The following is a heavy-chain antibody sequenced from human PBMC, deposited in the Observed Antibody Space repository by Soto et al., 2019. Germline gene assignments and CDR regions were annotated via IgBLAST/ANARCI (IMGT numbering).Heavy chain of an antibody. D-gene: IGHD1-1*01. Sequence: QVQLVQSGADVKKPGASVKVSCKASGYTLSDYGVSWVRQAPGQGLEWMGWISSKNGNTNFAQKFRGRVTMTTDPSTSTVYMELRSLRPDDTAVNYCAREPPETTPDYWGQGTLVTVSS. CDR1: GYTLSDYG. CDR2: ISSKNGNT. V-gene: IGHV1-18*01. J-gene: IGHJ4*02. CDR3: AREPPETTPDY.